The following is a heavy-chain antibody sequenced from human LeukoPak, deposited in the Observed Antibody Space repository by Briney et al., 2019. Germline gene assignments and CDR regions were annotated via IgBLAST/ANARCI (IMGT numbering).Heavy chain of an antibody. Sequence: SETLSLTCTVSGGSISSYYWSWIRQPXXXXXXWIGRICTSGSTNYNPSLKSRVTMSVDTSKNQFSLKLSSVTAADTAVYYCARDRGSRGDYFDYWGQGTLVTVSS. D-gene: IGHD3-10*01. CDR1: GGSISSYY. CDR2: ICTSGST. J-gene: IGHJ4*02. V-gene: IGHV4-4*07. CDR3: ARDRGSRGDYFDY.